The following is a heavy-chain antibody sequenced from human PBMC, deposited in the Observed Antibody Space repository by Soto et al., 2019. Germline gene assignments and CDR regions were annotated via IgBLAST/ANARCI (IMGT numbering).Heavy chain of an antibody. CDR1: GDTFSGYP. J-gene: IGHJ4*02. Sequence: QVQLVQSGAELKKPGSSVKVSCKASGDTFSGYPINWVRQAPGEGLEWMGRIIPVFGTTNDAQRFEGRVTFTADESTNTADMELRGLLAEDTDVYYCARDGGFGELKYWGPGTLVTVSS. D-gene: IGHD3-10*01. CDR2: IIPVFGTT. CDR3: ARDGGFGELKY. V-gene: IGHV1-69*18.